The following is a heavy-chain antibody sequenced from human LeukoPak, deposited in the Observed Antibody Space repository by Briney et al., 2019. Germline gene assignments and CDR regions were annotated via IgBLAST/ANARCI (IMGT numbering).Heavy chain of an antibody. CDR2: TNPNSGGT. Sequence: ASVKVSCKASGYTFTGYYMHWVRQAPGQGLEWMGWTNPNSGGTNYAQKFQGRVTMTRDTSISTAYMELSRLRSDDTAVYYCARVPCRSGGSCYRPIDYWGQGTLVTVSS. D-gene: IGHD2-15*01. J-gene: IGHJ4*02. V-gene: IGHV1-2*02. CDR1: GYTFTGYY. CDR3: ARVPCRSGGSCYRPIDY.